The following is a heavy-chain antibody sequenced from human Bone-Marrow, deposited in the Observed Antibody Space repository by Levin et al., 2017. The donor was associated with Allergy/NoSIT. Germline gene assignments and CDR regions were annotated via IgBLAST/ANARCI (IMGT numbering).Heavy chain of an antibody. D-gene: IGHD1-14*01. CDR1: GYTFTSYW. J-gene: IGHJ3*02. CDR3: ARHRNLEAFDI. V-gene: IGHV5-10-1*01. Sequence: GESLKISCKGSGYTFTSYWISWVRQTPGKGLEWMGRIDPSDSYTNYSPSFQGHVTTSAETSITTAYLQWSSLKASDTAMYYCARHRNLEAFDIWGQGTMVTVSS. CDR2: IDPSDSYT.